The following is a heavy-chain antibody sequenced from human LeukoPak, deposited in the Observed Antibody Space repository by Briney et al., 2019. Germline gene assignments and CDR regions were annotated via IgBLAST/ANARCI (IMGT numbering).Heavy chain of an antibody. CDR3: ARETIAVAGLDY. D-gene: IGHD6-19*01. CDR1: GFTFSSYT. J-gene: IGHJ4*02. CDR2: IKQDGSEK. V-gene: IGHV3-7*01. Sequence: PGGSLRLSCAASGFTFSSYTMNWVRQAPGKGLEWVANIKQDGSEKYYVDSVKGRFTISRDNAKNSLYLQMNSLRAEDTAVYYCARETIAVAGLDYWGQGTLVTVSS.